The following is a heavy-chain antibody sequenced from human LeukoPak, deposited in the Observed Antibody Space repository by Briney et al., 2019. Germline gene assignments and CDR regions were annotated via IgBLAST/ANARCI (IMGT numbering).Heavy chain of an antibody. Sequence: KSGESLKISCKGSGYSFTNYWVGWVRQMPGKGLEWMGIIYPGDSDTRYRPSFQGQVTISADKSFSTAYLQWSSLKASDTAMYYCARRRYCSSTSCYGGVDGFDIWGQGTMVTVSS. CDR2: IYPGDSDT. V-gene: IGHV5-51*01. D-gene: IGHD2-2*01. CDR3: ARRRYCSSTSCYGGVDGFDI. CDR1: GYSFTNYW. J-gene: IGHJ3*02.